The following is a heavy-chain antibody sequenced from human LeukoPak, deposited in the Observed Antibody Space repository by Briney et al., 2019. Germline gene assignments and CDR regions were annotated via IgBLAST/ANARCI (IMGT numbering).Heavy chain of an antibody. D-gene: IGHD1-26*01. Sequence: GGSLRLSCAASGFTFSDYYMSWILQAPGKGLEWVSYISSSGSTIYYADSVKGRFTISRGNAKNSLYLQMNSLRAEDTAVYYCARVGEWELPSYWGQGTLVTVSS. CDR2: ISSSGSTI. J-gene: IGHJ4*02. CDR1: GFTFSDYY. CDR3: ARVGEWELPSY. V-gene: IGHV3-11*04.